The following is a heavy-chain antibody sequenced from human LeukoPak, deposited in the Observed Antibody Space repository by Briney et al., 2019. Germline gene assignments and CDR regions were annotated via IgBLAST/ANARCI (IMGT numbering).Heavy chain of an antibody. V-gene: IGHV3-23*01. CDR3: AKGILRVYDAFDI. J-gene: IGHJ3*02. CDR1: GFTFSSYS. D-gene: IGHD3-9*01. Sequence: GGSLRLSCAASGFTFSSYSMSWVRQAPGKGLEWVSTISGSGGSTYYADSVKGRFTISRDNSKNTLYLQMNSLRAEDTAGYYCAKGILRVYDAFDIWGQGTMVTVSS. CDR2: ISGSGGST.